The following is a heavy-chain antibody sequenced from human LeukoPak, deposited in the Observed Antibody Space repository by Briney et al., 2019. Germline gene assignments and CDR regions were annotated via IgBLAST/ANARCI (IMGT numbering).Heavy chain of an antibody. D-gene: IGHD1-26*01. J-gene: IGHJ4*02. CDR2: ISAYNGNT. CDR1: GYTSTSYG. Sequence: ASVKVSCKASGYTSTSYGISWVRQAPGQGLEWMGWISAYNGNTNYAQKLQGRVTMTTDTSTSTAYMELRSLRSDDTAVYYCATGWELVGSLDYWGQGTLVTVSS. CDR3: ATGWELVGSLDY. V-gene: IGHV1-18*01.